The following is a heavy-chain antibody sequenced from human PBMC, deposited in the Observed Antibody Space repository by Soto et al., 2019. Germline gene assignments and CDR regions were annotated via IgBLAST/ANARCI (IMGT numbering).Heavy chain of an antibody. J-gene: IGHJ5*02. CDR2: ISYDGSNK. D-gene: IGHD6-19*01. CDR3: TKPRSSLQWPPFAP. CDR1: GFTFSSYG. V-gene: IGHV3-30*18. Sequence: GGSLRLSCAASGFTFSSYGMHWVRQAPGKGLEWVAVISYDGSNKYYADSVKGRFTISRDNSKNTLYLQMNSLRAEDTAVYYYTKPRSSLQWPPFAPWGHGTLDTGSS.